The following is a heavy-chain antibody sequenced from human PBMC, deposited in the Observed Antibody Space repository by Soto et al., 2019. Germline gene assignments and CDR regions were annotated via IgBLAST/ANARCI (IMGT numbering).Heavy chain of an antibody. V-gene: IGHV1-18*01. D-gene: IGHD2-15*01. CDR3: ARDHCSGGSCYHSY. Sequence: QVQLVQSGAEVKKPGASVKVSCKASGYTFTSYCISWVRQAPGQVLEWMGWISAYNVNTNYAQKLQGRVTMTTDTSTSTAYMELRSLRSDDTAVYYCARDHCSGGSCYHSYWGQGTLVTVSS. J-gene: IGHJ4*02. CDR1: GYTFTSYC. CDR2: ISAYNVNT.